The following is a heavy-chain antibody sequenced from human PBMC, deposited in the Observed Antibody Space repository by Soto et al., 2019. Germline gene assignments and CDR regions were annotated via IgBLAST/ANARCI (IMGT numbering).Heavy chain of an antibody. Sequence: GESLKISCKGSGYSFTSYWISWVRQMPGKGLEWMGRIDPSDSYTNYSPSFQGHVTISADKSISTAYLQWSSLKASDTAMYYCASHSSIAARIHAFDIWGQGTMVIVSS. CDR1: GYSFTSYW. D-gene: IGHD6-6*01. CDR2: IDPSDSYT. J-gene: IGHJ3*02. V-gene: IGHV5-10-1*01. CDR3: ASHSSIAARIHAFDI.